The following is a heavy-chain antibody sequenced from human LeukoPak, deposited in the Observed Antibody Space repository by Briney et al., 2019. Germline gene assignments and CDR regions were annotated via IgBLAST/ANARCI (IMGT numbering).Heavy chain of an antibody. CDR2: INQDGSEK. CDR3: AKDLVGSGHCDGGPCHA. V-gene: IGHV3-7*01. Sequence: GGSLRVSCTTSQFTFSRYWMSWVRQAPGKGLEWVANINQDGSEKYYVDSVKGRFTISRDNAKNSLYLQMSSLRAEDTPMYYCAKDLVGSGHCDGGPCHAWGQGTLGTVSS. CDR1: QFTFSRYW. J-gene: IGHJ5*02. D-gene: IGHD2-15*01.